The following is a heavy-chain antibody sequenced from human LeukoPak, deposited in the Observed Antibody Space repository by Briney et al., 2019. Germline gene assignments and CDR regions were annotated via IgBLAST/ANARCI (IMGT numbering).Heavy chain of an antibody. J-gene: IGHJ4*01. CDR3: ARGSRGVIPYGRLWYFDY. V-gene: IGHV6-1*01. D-gene: IGHD3-10*01. Sequence: SQTLSLTCAISGDSVSSNSAAWNWIRQSPSRGLEWLGRTYYRSKWYNDYAVSVKSRITINPDTSKNQFSLQLNSVTPEDTAVYYCARGSRGVIPYGRLWYFDYWGQEPWSPSPQ. CDR2: TYYRSKWYN. CDR1: GDSVSSNSAA.